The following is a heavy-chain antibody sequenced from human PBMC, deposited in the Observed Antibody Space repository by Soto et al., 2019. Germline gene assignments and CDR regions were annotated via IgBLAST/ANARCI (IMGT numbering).Heavy chain of an antibody. D-gene: IGHD3-16*01. J-gene: IGHJ4*02. CDR2: ISGSGGST. CDR1: GFTFSSYA. V-gene: IGHV3-23*01. Sequence: GGSLRLSCAASGFTFSSYAMSWVRQAPGKGLEWVSAISGSGGSTYYADSVEGRFTISRDNSKNTLYLQMNSLRAEDTAVYYCAKDPGFMITFGGVSFDYWGQGTLVTVSS. CDR3: AKDPGFMITFGGVSFDY.